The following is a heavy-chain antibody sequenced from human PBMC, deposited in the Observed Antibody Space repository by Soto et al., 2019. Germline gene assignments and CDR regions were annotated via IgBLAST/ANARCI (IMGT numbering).Heavy chain of an antibody. CDR2: ISAYNGNT. V-gene: IGHV1-18*01. CDR3: ARDLPPSDY. Sequence: QVQLVQSGAEVKKPGASVKVSCKASGYTFTSYFISWVRQAPGQGLEWMGWISAYNGNTNYVQKPQGRVTMTTDTSTSTASMELRSVRSDDTAVYYCARDLPPSDYWGQGTLVTVSS. CDR1: GYTFTSYF. J-gene: IGHJ4*02.